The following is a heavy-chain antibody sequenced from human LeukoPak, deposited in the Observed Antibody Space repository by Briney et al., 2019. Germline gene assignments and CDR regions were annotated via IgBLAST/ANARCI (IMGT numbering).Heavy chain of an antibody. J-gene: IGHJ5*02. V-gene: IGHV4-59*08. CDR2: IHHSGTT. CDR3: ARHHPSPHYDFWSYNWFDP. CDR1: GGSISLYH. D-gene: IGHD3-3*01. Sequence: SGPTLVKPSETLSLTCTVSGGSISLYHWSWVRQSPGKGLDWLGYIHHSGTTNYDPSLKSRVTISVDTSKNQFSLKLSSVTAADTAVYYCARHHPSPHYDFWSYNWFDPWGQGTLVTVSS.